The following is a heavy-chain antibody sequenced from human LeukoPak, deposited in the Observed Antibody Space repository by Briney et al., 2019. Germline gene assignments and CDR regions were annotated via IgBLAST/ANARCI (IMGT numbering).Heavy chain of an antibody. V-gene: IGHV1-2*02. D-gene: IGHD2-21*01. CDR3: AKVGVAVPIADAIPDYFDL. J-gene: IGHJ4*02. CDR2: ISPNSGGT. Sequence: ASVKVSCKASGYTFTGYYIHWVRQAPGLGLEWVGWISPNSGGTNYAQKFQGRVTMTRDTSISTAYMELSMLKSDDTAVYYCAKVGVAVPIADAIPDYFDLWGQGTLVTVSS. CDR1: GYTFTGYY.